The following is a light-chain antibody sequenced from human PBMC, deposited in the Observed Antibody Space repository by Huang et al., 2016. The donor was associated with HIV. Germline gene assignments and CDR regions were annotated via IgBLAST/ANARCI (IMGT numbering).Light chain of an antibody. CDR1: QSVNTD. CDR3: QQYNDWPPLI. V-gene: IGKV3-15*01. Sequence: EIEMTQSPATLSLSPGARATLSCRASQSVNTDLAWYQKKKGQAPRLLIYGASTRATGIPAKFNGTGAGTEFSLTISSLQSEDFAVYYCQQYNDWPPLIFGGGTEVEL. J-gene: IGKJ4*01. CDR2: GAS.